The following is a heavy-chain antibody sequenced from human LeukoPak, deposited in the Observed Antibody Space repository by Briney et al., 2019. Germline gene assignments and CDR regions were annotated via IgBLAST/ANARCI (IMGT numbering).Heavy chain of an antibody. V-gene: IGHV4-59*08. D-gene: IGHD2-2*01. Sequence: SETLSLTCTVSGGSISSYYWSWIRQPPGKGLEWIGYIYYSGSTNYNPSLKSRVTISVDTSKNQFSLKLSSVTAADTAVYYCARTPTRVKLVVVPAVSRWFDSWGQGTLVTVSS. J-gene: IGHJ5*01. CDR3: ARTPTRVKLVVVPAVSRWFDS. CDR1: GGSISSYY. CDR2: IYYSGST.